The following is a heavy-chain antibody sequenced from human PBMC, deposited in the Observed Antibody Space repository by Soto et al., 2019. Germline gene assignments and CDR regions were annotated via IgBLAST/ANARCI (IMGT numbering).Heavy chain of an antibody. CDR1: GFTFSNAW. J-gene: IGHJ1*01. V-gene: IGHV3-15*05. CDR2: IKSKVNGGTT. CDR3: TTDDPINKS. Sequence: GGSLRLSCAASGFTFSNAWMSWVRQAPGKGLEWVGRIKSKVNGGTTEYAAPVKGRFAISRDDSRYTVHLQMNSLKTEDTAVYYCTTDDPINKSWGQGTLVTVYS.